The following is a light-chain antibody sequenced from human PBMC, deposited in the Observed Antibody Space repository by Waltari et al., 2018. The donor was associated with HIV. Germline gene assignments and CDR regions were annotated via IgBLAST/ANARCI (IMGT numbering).Light chain of an antibody. Sequence: SYVLTQPPSVSVAPGKTARITCGGNNIGSISVHWYQQKPGQAPVLVIYDDSDRPSGVSNRFSASKSGNTASLTISGLQTEDEADYYCSSYTSISSQVFGGGTKLTVL. CDR1: NIGSIS. J-gene: IGLJ2*01. CDR3: SSYTSISSQV. CDR2: DDS. V-gene: IGLV3-21*01.